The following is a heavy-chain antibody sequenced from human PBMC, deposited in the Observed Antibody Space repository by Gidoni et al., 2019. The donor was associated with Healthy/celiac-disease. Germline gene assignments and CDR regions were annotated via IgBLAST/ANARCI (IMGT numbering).Heavy chain of an antibody. J-gene: IGHJ4*02. V-gene: IGHV4-39*01. CDR2: IYYSGST. D-gene: IGHD6-13*01. Sequence: QLQLQESGPGLVTPSETLSLTCTVSGGSISSSSYYWGWIRQPPGKGLEWIGSIYYSGSTYYNPSLKSRVTISVDTSKNQFSLKLSSVTAADTAVYYCARTHHSSSWSTFDYWGQGTLVTVSS. CDR1: GGSISSSSYY. CDR3: ARTHHSSSWSTFDY.